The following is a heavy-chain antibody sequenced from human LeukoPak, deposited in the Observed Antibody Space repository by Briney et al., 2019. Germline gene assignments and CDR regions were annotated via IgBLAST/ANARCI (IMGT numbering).Heavy chain of an antibody. Sequence: ASVKVSCKASGYTFTGYYMHWVRQAPGQGLEWMGWINPNSGGTNYAQKFQGRVTMTRDTSISTAYMELSRLRSDDTAVYYCARYTTGTTVLDYWGQGTLVTVSS. CDR1: GYTFTGYY. CDR2: INPNSGGT. D-gene: IGHD1-1*01. V-gene: IGHV1-2*02. CDR3: ARYTTGTTVLDY. J-gene: IGHJ4*02.